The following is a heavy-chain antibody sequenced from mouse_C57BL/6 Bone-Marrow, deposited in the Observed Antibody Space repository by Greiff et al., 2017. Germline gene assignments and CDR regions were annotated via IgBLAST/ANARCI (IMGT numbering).Heavy chain of an antibody. D-gene: IGHD2-3*01. CDR2: INPNNGGT. CDR3: ARRRGDGYYDWYFDV. Sequence: EVQLQESGPELVKPGASVKIPCKASGYTFTDYNMDWVKQSHGKSLEWIGDINPNNGGTIYNQKFKGKATLTVDKSSSTAYMELRSLTSEDTAVYYCARRRGDGYYDWYFDVWGTGTTVTVSS. V-gene: IGHV1-18*01. CDR1: GYTFTDYN. J-gene: IGHJ1*03.